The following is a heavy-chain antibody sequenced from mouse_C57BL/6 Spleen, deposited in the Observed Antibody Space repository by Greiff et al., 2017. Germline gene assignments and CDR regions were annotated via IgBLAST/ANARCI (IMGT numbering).Heavy chain of an antibody. V-gene: IGHV1-42*01. CDR1: GYSFTGYY. CDR3: ARRVDWDFDV. J-gene: IGHJ1*03. CDR2: INPSTGGT. Sequence: EVQLQQSGPELVKPGASVKISCKASGYSFTGYYMNWVKQSPEKSLEWIGEINPSTGGTTYNQKFKAKATLTVDKSSSTAYMQLKSLTSEDSAVYYCARRVDWDFDVWGTGTSVTVSS. D-gene: IGHD1-1*02.